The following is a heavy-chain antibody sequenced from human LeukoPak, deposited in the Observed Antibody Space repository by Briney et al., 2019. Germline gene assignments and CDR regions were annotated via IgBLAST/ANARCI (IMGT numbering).Heavy chain of an antibody. CDR1: GFTFSTFG. CDR3: AKRQTLGWFDY. V-gene: IGHV3-23*01. CDR2: ISADSGTI. Sequence: GGSLRLSCAASGFTFSTFGMSWVRQAPGKGLEWISRISADSGTIHYVDSVKGRFTISRDNSKNTLYLQMNSLRVEDTAVYYCAKRQTLGWFDYWGQGTLVTVSS. J-gene: IGHJ4*02.